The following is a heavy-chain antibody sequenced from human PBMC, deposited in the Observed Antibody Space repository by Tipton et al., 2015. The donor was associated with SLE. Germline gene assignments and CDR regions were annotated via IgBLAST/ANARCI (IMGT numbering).Heavy chain of an antibody. CDR2: LASDGSDT. CDR3: ARARSGVGSAFDI. Sequence: SLRLSCAASGFSNYAMHWVRQAPGKGLEWLAVLASDGSDTYYADPVKGRFTISRDSSKNTLYLQMDSLRGDDTAVYYCARARSGVGSAFDIWGRGTKVTVSS. V-gene: IGHV3-30*04. J-gene: IGHJ3*02. CDR1: GFSNYA. D-gene: IGHD6-19*01.